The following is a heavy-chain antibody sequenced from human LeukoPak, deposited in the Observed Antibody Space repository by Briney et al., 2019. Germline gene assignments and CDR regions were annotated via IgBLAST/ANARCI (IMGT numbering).Heavy chain of an antibody. J-gene: IGHJ4*02. CDR2: ISSTSKYI. CDR3: ARCYASGSYGMDY. D-gene: IGHD3-10*01. Sequence: GGSLRLSCAASGFSVSTNYMSWVRQAPGKGLQWASSISSTSKYIYYADSVKGRFTVSRDNAKNSLSLRVNSLGAEDTAVYYCARCYASGSYGMDYWGQGTVVTVSS. V-gene: IGHV3-21*01. CDR1: GFSVSTNY.